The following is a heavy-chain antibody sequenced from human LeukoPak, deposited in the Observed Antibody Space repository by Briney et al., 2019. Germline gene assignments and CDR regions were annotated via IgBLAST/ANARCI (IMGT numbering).Heavy chain of an antibody. Sequence: ASVKVSCKASGYTFINYYMHWVRQAPGQGLEWMGIINPSGGSTTYAQKFQGRVTITRDTSASTAYMELSSLRSEDTAVYYCARDGGRSSQWLVYTTPYYFDYWGQGTLVTVSS. V-gene: IGHV1-46*01. D-gene: IGHD6-19*01. CDR1: GYTFINYY. CDR2: INPSGGST. J-gene: IGHJ4*02. CDR3: ARDGGRSSQWLVYTTPYYFDY.